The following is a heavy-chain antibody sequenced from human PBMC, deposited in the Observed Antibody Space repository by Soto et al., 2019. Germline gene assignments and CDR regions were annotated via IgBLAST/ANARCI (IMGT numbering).Heavy chain of an antibody. CDR3: ARAGYCSGGSCYYFDY. CDR1: GGSFSGYC. Sequence: QVQLQQWGAGLLKPTETLSLTCAVYGGSFSGYCWSWIRQPPGKGLEWIGEINHSGSTNYNPSLKSRVTISVDTSKNQFSLKLSSVPAADTAVYYCARAGYCSGGSCYYFDYWGQGTLVTVSS. D-gene: IGHD2-15*01. CDR2: INHSGST. V-gene: IGHV4-34*01. J-gene: IGHJ4*02.